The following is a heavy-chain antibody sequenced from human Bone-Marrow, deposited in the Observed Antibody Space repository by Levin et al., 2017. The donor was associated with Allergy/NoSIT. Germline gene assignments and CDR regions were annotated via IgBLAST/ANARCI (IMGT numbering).Heavy chain of an antibody. J-gene: IGHJ4*02. D-gene: IGHD4-11*01. V-gene: IGHV3-74*01. CDR3: GRGQITTGGTGDF. CDR2: INTDGSDR. CDR1: GFAFSHYW. Sequence: SCEASGFAFSHYWFHWVRQVPGKGLLWVSRINTDGSDRIYADSVRGRFTISRDNTKNTLYLEMDNLSAEDTAVYYCGRGQITTGGTGDFWGQGTLVSVSS.